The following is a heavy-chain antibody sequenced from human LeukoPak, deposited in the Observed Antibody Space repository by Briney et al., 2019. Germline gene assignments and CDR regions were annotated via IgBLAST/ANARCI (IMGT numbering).Heavy chain of an antibody. V-gene: IGHV3-66*02. CDR1: GFTFSSNY. J-gene: IGHJ4*02. CDR3: ARGRGIVAPSGY. CDR2: IYSGGST. Sequence: GGSLRLSCAASGFTFSSNYMSWVRQAPGKGLEWVSVIYSGGSTYYADSVKGRFTISRDNSKNTLYLQMNSLRAEDTAVYYCARGRGIVAPSGYWGQGTLVTVSS. D-gene: IGHD1-26*01.